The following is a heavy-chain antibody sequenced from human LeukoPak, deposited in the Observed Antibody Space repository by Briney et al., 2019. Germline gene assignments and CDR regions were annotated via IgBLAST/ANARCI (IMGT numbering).Heavy chain of an antibody. V-gene: IGHV4-59*01. Sequence: SETLSLTCTVSGGSISSYYWSWIRQPPGKGLEWIGYIYYSGSINYNPSLKSRVTISVDTSKNQFSLNLSSVTAADTAVYYCATDSSGWYTYFDYWGQGTLVTVSS. D-gene: IGHD6-19*01. CDR1: GGSISSYY. CDR2: IYYSGSI. CDR3: ATDSSGWYTYFDY. J-gene: IGHJ4*02.